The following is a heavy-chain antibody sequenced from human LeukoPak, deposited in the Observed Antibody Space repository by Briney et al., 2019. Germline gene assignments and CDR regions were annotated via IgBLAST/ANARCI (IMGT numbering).Heavy chain of an antibody. Sequence: SETLSLTCTVSGGSISSYYWSWIRQPPGKGLEWIGYIYYSGSTNYNPSLKSRVTISVDTSKNQFSLKLSSVTAADTAVYYCARGVAAAGRLNWFDPWGQGTLVTVSS. D-gene: IGHD6-13*01. V-gene: IGHV4-59*01. CDR3: ARGVAAAGRLNWFDP. J-gene: IGHJ5*02. CDR2: IYYSGST. CDR1: GGSISSYY.